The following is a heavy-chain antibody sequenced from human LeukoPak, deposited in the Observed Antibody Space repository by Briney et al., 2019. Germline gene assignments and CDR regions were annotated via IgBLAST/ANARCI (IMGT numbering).Heavy chain of an antibody. D-gene: IGHD6-13*01. J-gene: IGHJ3*02. CDR2: INHSGST. CDR3: AREGSSSWYASNAFDI. Sequence: KTSETLSLTCAVYGGSFSGYYWSWIRQPPGKGLEWIGEINHSGSTNYNPSLKSRVTISVDTSKNQFSLKLSSVTAADTAVYYCAREGSSSWYASNAFDIWGQGTMVTVSS. V-gene: IGHV4-34*01. CDR1: GGSFSGYY.